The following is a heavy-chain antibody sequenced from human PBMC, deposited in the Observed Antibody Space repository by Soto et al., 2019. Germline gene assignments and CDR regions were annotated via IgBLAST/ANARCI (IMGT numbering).Heavy chain of an antibody. CDR3: AKDGAIKPS. CDR2: ISGSGENR. V-gene: IGHV3-23*01. D-gene: IGHD3-16*01. J-gene: IGHJ4*02. CDR1: GFTFSSHA. Sequence: PGGSLRLSCAASGFTFSSHAMSWVRQAPGKGLEWVSFISGSGENRYYADSVKGRFTISRDISKNTLYLQMNSLRAEDTAVYYCAKDGAIKPSWGQGTLVTVSS.